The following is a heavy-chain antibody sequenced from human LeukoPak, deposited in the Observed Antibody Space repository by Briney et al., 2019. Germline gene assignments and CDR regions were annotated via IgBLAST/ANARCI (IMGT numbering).Heavy chain of an antibody. CDR2: I. CDR1: GFTFSTYG. D-gene: IGHD5-12*01. Sequence: GGSLRLSCAGSGFTFSTYGMTWVRQAPGKGLEWVSAIYYADSVKGRFTISRDNSRNTLYLQMNSLRAEDTALYYCAKGTYSAYNSGCAYWGQGTLVTVSS. CDR3: AKGTYSAYNSGCAY. J-gene: IGHJ4*02. V-gene: IGHV3-NL1*01.